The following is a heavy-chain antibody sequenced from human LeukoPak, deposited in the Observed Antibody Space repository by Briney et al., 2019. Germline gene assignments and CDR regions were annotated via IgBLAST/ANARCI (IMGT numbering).Heavy chain of an antibody. V-gene: IGHV4-4*07. J-gene: IGHJ4*02. CDR1: GGSISSYY. CDR2: IYTSGRT. Sequence: SETLSLTCTVSGGSISSYYWSWIRQPAGKGLEWIGRIYTSGRTNYNPSLKSRVTMSLDTSKNQFSLKLSPVTAADRAVYYCARGQYSSGHFDYWGQGTLVTVYS. CDR3: ARGQYSSGHFDY. D-gene: IGHD6-19*01.